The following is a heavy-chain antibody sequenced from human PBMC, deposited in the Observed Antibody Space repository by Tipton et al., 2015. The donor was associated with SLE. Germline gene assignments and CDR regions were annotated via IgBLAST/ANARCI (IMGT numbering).Heavy chain of an antibody. D-gene: IGHD3-16*01. J-gene: IGHJ3*02. CDR2: IKPSGGST. Sequence: QLVQSGAKVKKPGASVQISCKASGYTFITYYIHWVRQAPGQGLEWMGIIKPSGGSTTYAQKFQGRVTMTRDTSTSTAYMELRSLRSDDTAVYYCARGPQLGTWDAFDIWGQGTMVTVSS. CDR3: ARGPQLGTWDAFDI. V-gene: IGHV1-46*01. CDR1: GYTFITYY.